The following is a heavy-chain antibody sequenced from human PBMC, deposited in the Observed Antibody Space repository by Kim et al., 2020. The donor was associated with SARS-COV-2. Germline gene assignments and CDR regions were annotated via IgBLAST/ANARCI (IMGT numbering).Heavy chain of an antibody. J-gene: IGHJ4*02. D-gene: IGHD2-21*02. CDR3: ATRDTSDWHYFEC. CDR2: ISGSGFST. V-gene: IGHV3-23*01. CDR1: GFTFSNYG. Sequence: GGSLRLSCAATGFTFSNYGISWVRQAPGKGLEWVAVISGSGFSTNYADSVKGRFTITRDNSKNTVYLQVNSLRAEDSAVYYYATRDTSDWHYFECWGQGTLITVSS.